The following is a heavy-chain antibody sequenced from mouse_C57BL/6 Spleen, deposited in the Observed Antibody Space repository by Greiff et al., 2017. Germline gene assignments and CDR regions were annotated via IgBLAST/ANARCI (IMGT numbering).Heavy chain of an antibody. CDR2: IHPSDSDT. D-gene: IGHD1-1*01. Sequence: QVQLQQPGAELVKPGASVKVSCKASGYTFTSYWMHWVKQRPGQGLEWIGRIHPSDSDTNYNQKFKGKATLTVDKSSSTAYMQRSSLTSEDSAVYYWAIYYGRRVYYAMDYWGQGTSVTVSS. CDR3: AIYYGRRVYYAMDY. V-gene: IGHV1-74*01. J-gene: IGHJ4*01. CDR1: GYTFTSYW.